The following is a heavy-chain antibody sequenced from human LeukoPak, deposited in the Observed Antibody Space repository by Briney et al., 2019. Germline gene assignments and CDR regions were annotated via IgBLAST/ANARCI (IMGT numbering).Heavy chain of an antibody. J-gene: IGHJ3*02. D-gene: IGHD4-23*01. CDR2: INHSGST. CDR1: GGSFSGYY. Sequence: PSETLSLTCAVYGGSFSGYYWSWIRQPPGKGLEWIGEINHSGSTNYNPSLKSRVTISVDTSKNQFSLKLSSVTAADTAVYYCARRSGNPSHDAFDIWGQGTMVTVSS. V-gene: IGHV4-34*01. CDR3: ARRSGNPSHDAFDI.